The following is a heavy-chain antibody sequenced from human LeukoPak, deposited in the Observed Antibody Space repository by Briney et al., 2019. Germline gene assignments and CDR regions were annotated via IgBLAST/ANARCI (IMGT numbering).Heavy chain of an antibody. CDR3: ARGFPPGSGSRGSHAFDV. J-gene: IGHJ3*01. D-gene: IGHD6-19*01. V-gene: IGHV4-34*01. Sequence: SETLSLTCAVSEMSFSAYYWNWMRQSPGKGLEWIGEINYGGSTKYTPSLEGRGTILIDTSKNQFSLKLTSVTAADTAVYYCARGFPPGSGSRGSHAFDVWGQGTMVTVSS. CDR1: EMSFSAYY. CDR2: INYGGST.